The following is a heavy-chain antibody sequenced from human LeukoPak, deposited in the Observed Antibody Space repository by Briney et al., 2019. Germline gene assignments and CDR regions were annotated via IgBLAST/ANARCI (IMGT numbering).Heavy chain of an antibody. Sequence: SETLSLTRTVSGGSISSYYWSWIRQPAGKGLEWIGRIYTSGSTNYNPSLKSRVTMSVDTSKNQFSLKLSSVTAADTAVYYCARGNYGDYGGPYYYYGMDVWGQGTTVTVSS. J-gene: IGHJ6*02. CDR1: GGSISSYY. V-gene: IGHV4-4*07. D-gene: IGHD4-17*01. CDR3: ARGNYGDYGGPYYYYGMDV. CDR2: IYTSGST.